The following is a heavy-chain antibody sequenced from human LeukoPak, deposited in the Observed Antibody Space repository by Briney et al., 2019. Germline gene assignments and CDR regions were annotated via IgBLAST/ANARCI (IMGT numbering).Heavy chain of an antibody. CDR3: AGSLVGTVVPAAIEAPGQKAFDH. Sequence: SETLSLTCTVSGGSISSSSYYWGWIRQPPGKGLEWVGSIYYSGSTYYNPSLKSRVTISVDTSKNQFSLKLSSVTAADTAVYYCAGSLVGTVVPAAIEAPGQKAFDHWGQGTLVTVSS. CDR1: GGSISSSSYY. D-gene: IGHD2-2*02. J-gene: IGHJ4*02. CDR2: IYYSGST. V-gene: IGHV4-39*01.